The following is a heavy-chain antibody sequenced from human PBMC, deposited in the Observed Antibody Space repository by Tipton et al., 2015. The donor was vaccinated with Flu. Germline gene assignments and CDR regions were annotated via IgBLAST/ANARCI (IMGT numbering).Heavy chain of an antibody. CDR3: ARDLPTYNNYGTTFDN. CDR2: INHSGST. V-gene: IGHV4-34*01. CDR1: GGSLSGYS. Sequence: TLSLTCAVYGGSLSGYSWTWIRQSPGKGLEWIGEINHSGSTNYNPSLRSRVTISLDMSKNQFSLNLNSVTAADAAVYYCARDLPTYNNYGTTFDNWGQGILVTVSS. J-gene: IGHJ4*02. D-gene: IGHD4-11*01.